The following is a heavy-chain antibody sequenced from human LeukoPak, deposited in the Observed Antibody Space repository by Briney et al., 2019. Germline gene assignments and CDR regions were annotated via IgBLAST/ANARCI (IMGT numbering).Heavy chain of an antibody. J-gene: IGHJ4*02. CDR2: VSSSGSRK. V-gene: IGHV3-21*01. D-gene: IGHD4-17*01. Sequence: PGGSLRLSCAASGFTFSNYAMVRVRQAPGKGLEWVSSVSSSGSRKYYAVSVKGRFTVSRDNAENSLSLQVNSLGAEDTAVYYCARGVGDYGAYYFDHWGPGTLVTVSS. CDR1: GFTFSNYA. CDR3: ARGVGDYGAYYFDH.